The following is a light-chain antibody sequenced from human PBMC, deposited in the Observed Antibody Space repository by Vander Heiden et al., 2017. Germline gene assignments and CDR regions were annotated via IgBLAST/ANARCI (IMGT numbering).Light chain of an antibody. CDR3: QQENSSPYT. CDR1: QIIRSW. CDR2: RAS. V-gene: IGKV1-5*03. J-gene: IGKJ2*01. Sequence: DIQMTQSPSTLSASVGDRVTITCRASQIIRSWLAWYQQKPGKAPKLLIYRASSLESGVPSRFSGSGSGTEFTLTISSLQPDDFATYYCQQENSSPYTFGQGTKMDIK.